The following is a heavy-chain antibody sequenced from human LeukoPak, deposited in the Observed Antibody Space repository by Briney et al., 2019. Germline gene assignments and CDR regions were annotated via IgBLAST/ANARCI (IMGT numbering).Heavy chain of an antibody. Sequence: GGSLRLSCAASGFTFSGYWMSWVRQAPGKGLEWVANRKQDGSEKYYVDSVKGRFTISRDNAKNSLYLQMDSLRAEDTAVYYCAKVGDDYQEGPFDYWGQGTLVTVSS. CDR3: AKVGDDYQEGPFDY. D-gene: IGHD4-11*01. V-gene: IGHV3-7*01. CDR2: RKQDGSEK. J-gene: IGHJ4*02. CDR1: GFTFSGYW.